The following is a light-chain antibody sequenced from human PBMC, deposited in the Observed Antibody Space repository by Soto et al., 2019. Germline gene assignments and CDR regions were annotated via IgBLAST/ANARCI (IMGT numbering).Light chain of an antibody. CDR2: GAS. CDR3: QQDGSSPWT. CDR1: QSVSSSF. Sequence: EIVLTQSPGTLSLSPGERATLSCRASQSVSSSFLAWYQQKPGQAPTLLIYGASIRATGIPDRFSGSGSGTDFTLTISRVEPEDFAVYYCQQDGSSPWTFGQGTKVEIK. J-gene: IGKJ1*01. V-gene: IGKV3-20*01.